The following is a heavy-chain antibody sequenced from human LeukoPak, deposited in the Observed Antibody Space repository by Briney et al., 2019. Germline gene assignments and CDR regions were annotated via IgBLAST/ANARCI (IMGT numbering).Heavy chain of an antibody. CDR3: AIEESYYYDSSEESYFDY. CDR1: GGTFSSYA. J-gene: IGHJ4*02. CDR2: IIPILGIA. V-gene: IGHV1-69*04. D-gene: IGHD3-22*01. Sequence: SVKVSCKASGGTFSSYAISWVRQAPGQGLEWMGRIIPILGIANYAQKFQGRVTITVDKSTSTAYMELSSLRSEDTAVYYCAIEESYYYDSSEESYFDYWGQGTLVTVSS.